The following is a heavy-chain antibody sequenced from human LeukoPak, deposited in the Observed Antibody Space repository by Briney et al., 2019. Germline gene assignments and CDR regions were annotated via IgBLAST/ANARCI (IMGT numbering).Heavy chain of an antibody. CDR1: GGSISGYY. V-gene: IGHV4-59*01. J-gene: IGHJ4*02. CDR2: IYYSGTT. CDR3: ARHLLSAPHYFDY. D-gene: IGHD2-15*01. Sequence: KASETLTLSCTVSGGSISGYYWSWIRQPPGKGLEWIGFIYYSGTTHYSPALKSRVTMSVDTSNNQFSLKLTSVTAADTAVYYCARHLLSAPHYFDYWGQGTLDTVTS.